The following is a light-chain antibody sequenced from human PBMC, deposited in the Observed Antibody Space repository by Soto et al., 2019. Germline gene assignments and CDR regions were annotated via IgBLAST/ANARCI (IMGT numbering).Light chain of an antibody. J-gene: IGLJ1*01. CDR3: SSYAGSNNLYV. CDR2: EVS. Sequence: LTQPPSASGSPGQSVTISCTGTSSDVGGYNYVSWYQQHPGKAPKLMIYEVSKRPSGVPDRFSGSKSGNTASLTVSGLQAEDEADYYCSSYAGSNNLYVFGTGTKLTVL. V-gene: IGLV2-8*01. CDR1: SSDVGGYNY.